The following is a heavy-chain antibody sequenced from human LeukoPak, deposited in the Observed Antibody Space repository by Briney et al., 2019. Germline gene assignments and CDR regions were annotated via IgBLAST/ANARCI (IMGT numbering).Heavy chain of an antibody. CDR2: ISAYNGNT. CDR1: GYTFSSYG. V-gene: IGHV1-18*01. D-gene: IGHD5-12*01. CDR3: ARDQGIYNHRIIDS. J-gene: IGHJ4*02. Sequence: ASVKVSCKASGYTFSSYGISWVRQAPGRGLGWMGWISAYNGNTNFAQEFQGRVTMTTDTSTSTASMELRSLRSDDTAVYYCARDQGIYNHRIIDSWGQGTLVTVSS.